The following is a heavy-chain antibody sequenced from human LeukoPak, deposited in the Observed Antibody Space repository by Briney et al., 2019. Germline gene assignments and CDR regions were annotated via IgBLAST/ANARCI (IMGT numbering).Heavy chain of an antibody. CDR1: GFYFANYA. CDR2: ISYDGSNK. J-gene: IGHJ4*02. V-gene: IGHV3-30*04. CDR3: ARDYSTVTTFFDY. Sequence: PGGSLRLSCAASGFYFANYAMSWVRQAPGKGLEWVAVISYDGSNKYYADSVKGRFTISRDNAKNSLYLQMNSLRAEDTAVYYCARDYSTVTTFFDYWGQGTLVTVSS. D-gene: IGHD4-17*01.